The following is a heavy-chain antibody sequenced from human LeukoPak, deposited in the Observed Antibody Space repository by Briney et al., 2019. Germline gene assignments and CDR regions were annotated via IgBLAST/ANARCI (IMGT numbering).Heavy chain of an antibody. V-gene: IGHV3-23*01. Sequence: GGSLRLSCAASGFTFSSYAMNWVRQAPGKGLEWASIISGSGSSIYYADSVKGRFTISRDNSKNTLYLQMNSLRAEDTAVYYCAKCPMAGSGSSPNRHFDYWGQGTLVTVSS. J-gene: IGHJ4*02. D-gene: IGHD1-26*01. CDR3: AKCPMAGSGSSPNRHFDY. CDR1: GFTFSSYA. CDR2: ISGSGSSI.